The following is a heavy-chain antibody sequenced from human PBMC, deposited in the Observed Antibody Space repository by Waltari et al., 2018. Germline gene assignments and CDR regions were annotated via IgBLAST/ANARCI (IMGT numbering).Heavy chain of an antibody. CDR2: IYHSGST. J-gene: IGHJ6*03. D-gene: IGHD2-15*01. V-gene: IGHV4-38-2*02. CDR3: ARADTVVASGRAYYYYYYMDV. Sequence: QVQLQESGPGLVKPSETLSLTCTVSGYSISSGYYWGWIRQPPGKGLGWIGSIYHSGSTYYNPSLKSRVTISVDTSKNQFSLKLSSVTAADTAVYYCARADTVVASGRAYYYYYYMDVWGKGTTVTISS. CDR1: GYSISSGYY.